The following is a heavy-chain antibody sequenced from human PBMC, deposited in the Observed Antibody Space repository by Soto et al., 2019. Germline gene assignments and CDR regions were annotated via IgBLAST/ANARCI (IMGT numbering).Heavy chain of an antibody. J-gene: IGHJ3*02. D-gene: IGHD4-17*01. CDR1: GYTLTELS. Sequence: ASVKVSCKVSGYTLTELSMHWVRQAPGKGFEWMGGFDPEDGETIYAQKFQGRVTMTEDTSTDTAYMELSSLRSEDTAVYYCATALRTLNYGMRGAFDIWGQGTMVTVSS. CDR2: FDPEDGET. CDR3: ATALRTLNYGMRGAFDI. V-gene: IGHV1-24*01.